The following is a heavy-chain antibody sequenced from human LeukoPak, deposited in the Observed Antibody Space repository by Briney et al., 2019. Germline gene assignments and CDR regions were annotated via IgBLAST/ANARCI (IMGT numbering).Heavy chain of an antibody. CDR3: ARGGTYFRFDP. CDR1: GYTFTNYI. D-gene: IGHD1-26*01. CDR2: ISAYNVNT. V-gene: IGHV1-18*01. J-gene: IGHJ5*02. Sequence: ASVKVSCKASGYTFTNYIISWGRQAPGQGLEWMGWISAYNVNTNYAQRLKGKGPMTPDTSTATAYMELRRLRSHDTAVYYCARGGTYFRFDPWGQGTLVTVSS.